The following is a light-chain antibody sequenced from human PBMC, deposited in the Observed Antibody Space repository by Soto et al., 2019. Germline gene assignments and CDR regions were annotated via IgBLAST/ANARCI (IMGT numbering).Light chain of an antibody. CDR3: QQRSDWPRFT. Sequence: EIVLTQSPATLSLSPGERDTLSCSASQSVSNYLAWYQQKPGQAPRLLIYAPSNRATGIPDRFSGRGSGIDFTRTISSVEPEGFAVYYGQQRSDWPRFTFGQGTKVEIK. CDR2: APS. CDR1: QSVSNY. J-gene: IGKJ2*01. V-gene: IGKV3-11*01.